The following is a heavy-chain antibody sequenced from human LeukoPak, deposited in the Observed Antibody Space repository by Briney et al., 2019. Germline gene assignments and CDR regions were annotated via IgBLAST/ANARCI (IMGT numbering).Heavy chain of an antibody. V-gene: IGHV3-48*01. Sequence: LTGGSLRLSCAASGFTFSSYSMNWVRQAPGKGLEWVSYISSSSTIYYADSVKGRFTISRDNAKNSLYLQMNSLRAEDTAVYYCARLGTYRGSSSVSVWFDPWGQGTLVTVSS. D-gene: IGHD6-6*01. CDR1: GFTFSSYS. CDR2: ISSSSTI. J-gene: IGHJ5*02. CDR3: ARLGTYRGSSSVSVWFDP.